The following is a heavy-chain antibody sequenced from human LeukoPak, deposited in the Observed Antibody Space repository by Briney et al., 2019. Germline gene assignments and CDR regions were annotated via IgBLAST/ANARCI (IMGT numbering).Heavy chain of an antibody. V-gene: IGHV1-46*01. J-gene: IGHJ4*02. D-gene: IGHD3-10*01. CDR1: GYTFTSYN. CDR2: IYPSGGRT. CDR3: ARDGPGIDY. Sequence: GASVKVSCKASGYTFTSYNMHWVRQAPGQGLEWMGIIYPSGGRTNYAQKFQGRVTMTRDTSTSTVYMDPSSLRSEDTAVYYSARDGPGIDYWGQGTLVTVSS.